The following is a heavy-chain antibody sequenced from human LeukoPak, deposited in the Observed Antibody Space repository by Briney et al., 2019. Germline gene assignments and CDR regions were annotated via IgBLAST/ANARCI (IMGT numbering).Heavy chain of an antibody. J-gene: IGHJ4*02. Sequence: GGSLRLSCAASGFTFSNYAMSWVRQAPGKGLEWVSTISDGGGGTYYADSVKGRFTISRDNSKNTLHVQMNSLRVEDTAVYYCAKTYSRESGYDFFFHYWGQGTRVTVSS. CDR1: GFTFSNYA. CDR2: ISDGGGGT. CDR3: AKTYSRESGYDFFFHY. D-gene: IGHD5-12*01. V-gene: IGHV3-23*01.